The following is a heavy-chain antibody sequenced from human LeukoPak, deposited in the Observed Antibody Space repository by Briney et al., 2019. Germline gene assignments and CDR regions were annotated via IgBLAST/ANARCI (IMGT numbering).Heavy chain of an antibody. CDR3: ARVWRYFDWRDAFDI. J-gene: IGHJ3*02. Sequence: SETLSLTCTVSGGSISSGDYYWSWIRQPPGKGLEWIGYIYYSGSTYYNPSLKSRVTISVDTSKNQFSLKLSSVTAADTAVYYCARVWRYFDWRDAFDIWGQGTMATVSS. V-gene: IGHV4-30-4*01. D-gene: IGHD3-9*01. CDR1: GGSISSGDYY. CDR2: IYYSGST.